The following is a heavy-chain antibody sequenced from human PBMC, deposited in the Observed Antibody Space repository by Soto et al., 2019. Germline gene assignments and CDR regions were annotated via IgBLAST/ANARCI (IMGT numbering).Heavy chain of an antibody. V-gene: IGHV3-21*01. Sequence: PGGSLRLSCVASTFNLTKCSMNWVRLAPGKGLEWVSFISSSGSHMYYADSVTGRFTIARDNAKNSLFLQMDSLRAEDTAIYFCARDDLEKQWLVRSNYYGMDVWGQGTTDTVSS. CDR3: ARDDLEKQWLVRSNYYGMDV. D-gene: IGHD6-19*01. J-gene: IGHJ6*02. CDR1: TFNLTKCS. CDR2: ISSSGSHM.